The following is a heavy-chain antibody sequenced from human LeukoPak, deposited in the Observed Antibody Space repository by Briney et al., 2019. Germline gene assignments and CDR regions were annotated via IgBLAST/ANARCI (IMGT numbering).Heavy chain of an antibody. J-gene: IGHJ5*02. CDR3: AISPYRYCSSTSCRSIPWFDP. D-gene: IGHD2-2*01. CDR2: FDPEDGET. V-gene: IGHV1-24*01. CDR1: GYTLTELS. Sequence: ASVKVSCKVSGYTLTELSMHWVRQAPGKGLEWMGGFDPEDGETIYAQKFQGRVTMTEDTSTDTAYMELSSLRSEDTAVYHCAISPYRYCSSTSCRSIPWFDPWGQGTLVTVSS.